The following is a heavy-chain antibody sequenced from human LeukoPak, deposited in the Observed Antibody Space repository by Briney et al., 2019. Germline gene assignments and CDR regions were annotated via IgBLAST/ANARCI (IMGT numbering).Heavy chain of an antibody. Sequence: SQTLSLTCTVSGGSISSGDYSWSWIRQPPGKGLEWIGYIYYSGSTYYNPSLKSRVTISVDTSKNQFSLKLSSVTAADTAVYYCARDQITIFGGFNWFDPWGQGTLVTVSS. CDR2: IYYSGST. CDR1: GGSISSGDYS. V-gene: IGHV4-30-4*01. D-gene: IGHD3-3*01. CDR3: ARDQITIFGGFNWFDP. J-gene: IGHJ5*02.